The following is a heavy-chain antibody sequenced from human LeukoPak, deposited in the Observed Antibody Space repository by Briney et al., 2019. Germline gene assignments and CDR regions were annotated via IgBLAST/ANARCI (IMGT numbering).Heavy chain of an antibody. Sequence: PSETLSLTCTVSGGSISSSSYYWGWIRQPPGKGLEWIGSIYYGGSTYYNPSLKSRVTISVDTSKNQFSLKLSSVTAADTAVYYCARPTVPGAIGPFDYWGQGTLVTVSS. CDR1: GGSISSSSYY. J-gene: IGHJ4*02. D-gene: IGHD2-2*01. V-gene: IGHV4-39*01. CDR3: ARPTVPGAIGPFDY. CDR2: IYYGGST.